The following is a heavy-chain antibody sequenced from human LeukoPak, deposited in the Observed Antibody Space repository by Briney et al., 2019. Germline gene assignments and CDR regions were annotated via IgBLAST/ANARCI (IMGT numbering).Heavy chain of an antibody. D-gene: IGHD6-19*01. V-gene: IGHV3-11*01. J-gene: IGHJ4*02. CDR1: GFTFSDYY. CDR3: ARRQYSSGWYKDY. Sequence: PGGSLRLSCAASGFTFSDYYMSWILQAPGKGLEWVSYISSSGSTIYYADSVKGRFTISRDNAKNSLYLQMNSLRAEDTAVYYCARRQYSSGWYKDYWGQGTLVTVSS. CDR2: ISSSGSTI.